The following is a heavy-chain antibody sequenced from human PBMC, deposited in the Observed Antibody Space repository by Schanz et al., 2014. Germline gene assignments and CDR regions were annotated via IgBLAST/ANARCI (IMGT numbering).Heavy chain of an antibody. CDR3: ARVHSTSLERGSHYYMDV. V-gene: IGHV4-59*01. CDR2: ITYSGGT. Sequence: QVQLQESGPGLVRPSETLSLTCTVSGGSISSYYWSWIRQSPGKGPEWIGYITYSGGTNHNASLKSRVTISVATAKNQFSLKVPSVPAADTAIYYCARVHSTSLERGSHYYMDVWGKGTTVTVSS. CDR1: GGSISSYY. D-gene: IGHD2-2*01. J-gene: IGHJ6*03.